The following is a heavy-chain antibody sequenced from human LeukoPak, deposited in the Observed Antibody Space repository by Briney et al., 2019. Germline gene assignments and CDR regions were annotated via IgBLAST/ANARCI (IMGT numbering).Heavy chain of an antibody. CDR2: IRYDGSNK. CDR3: AKELRYFDSYFDY. Sequence: AGGSWRLSFAAPGLTLGSYGMNWVGQAPGKGLGWVAFIRYDGSNKYYADSVKGRFTISRDNSKNTLYLQMNSLRAEDTAVYYCAKELRYFDSYFDYWGQGTLVTVSS. D-gene: IGHD3-9*01. V-gene: IGHV3-30*02. J-gene: IGHJ4*02. CDR1: GLTLGSYG.